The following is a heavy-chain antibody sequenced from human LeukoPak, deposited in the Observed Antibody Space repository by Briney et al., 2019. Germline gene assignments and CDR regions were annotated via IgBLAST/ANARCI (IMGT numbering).Heavy chain of an antibody. D-gene: IGHD2-2*01. J-gene: IGHJ4*02. CDR1: GYTFTSYY. V-gene: IGHV1-46*01. CDR3: ARRYCSSISCQLGFDY. Sequence: GASVKVPCKACGYTFTSYYMHWVRQAPGQGLEWMGIINPSDGSTRYAQKFQGRVILTRDTSTSTVYMELSSLRSEDTAVYYCARRYCSSISCQLGFDYWGRGTLVTVSS. CDR2: INPSDGST.